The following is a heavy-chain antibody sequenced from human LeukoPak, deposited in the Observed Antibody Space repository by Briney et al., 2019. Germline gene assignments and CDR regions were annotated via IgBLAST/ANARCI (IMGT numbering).Heavy chain of an antibody. D-gene: IGHD2-2*01. J-gene: IGHJ3*02. V-gene: IGHV4-34*01. CDR3: ATLQGCSSTSCSRSLDAFDI. Sequence: SETLSLTCTVSGGSISSYYWSWIRQPPGKGLEWIGEINHSGSTNYNPSLKSRVTISVDTSKNQFSLKLSSVTAADTAVYYCATLQGCSSTSCSRSLDAFDIWGQGTMVTVSS. CDR1: GGSISSYY. CDR2: INHSGST.